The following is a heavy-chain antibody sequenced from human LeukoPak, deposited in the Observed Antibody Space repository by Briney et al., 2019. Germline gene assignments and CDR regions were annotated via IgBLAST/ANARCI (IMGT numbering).Heavy chain of an antibody. CDR3: ARKNMVRGVIAFDY. D-gene: IGHD3-10*01. CDR1: GYTFTSYG. J-gene: IGHJ4*02. CDR2: INPNSGGT. Sequence: ASVMVSCKTSGYTFTSYGISWVRQAPGQGLEWMGWINPNSGGTNYAQKFQGRVTMTRDTSISTAYMELSRLRSDDTAVYYCARKNMVRGVIAFDYWGQGTLVTVSS. V-gene: IGHV1-2*02.